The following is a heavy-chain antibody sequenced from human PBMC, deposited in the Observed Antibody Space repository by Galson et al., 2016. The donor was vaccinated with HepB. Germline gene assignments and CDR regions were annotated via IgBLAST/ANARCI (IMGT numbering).Heavy chain of an antibody. J-gene: IGHJ4*02. CDR1: GFTFSNYA. V-gene: IGHV3-23*01. CDR2: ISGTGGRA. D-gene: IGHD3-10*01. CDR3: AKGPHGSGSYAFDN. Sequence: RLSCAASGFTFSNYAMSWVRQPPGKGLEWVSTISGTGGRAYYADSVKGRFTISRDNSKNTLFLQRGSLRVEDMAVYYCAKGPHGSGSYAFDNWGQGTLVTVSS.